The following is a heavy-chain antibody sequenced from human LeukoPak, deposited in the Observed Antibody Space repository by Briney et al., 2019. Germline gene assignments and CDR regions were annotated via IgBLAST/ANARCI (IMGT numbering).Heavy chain of an antibody. Sequence: PGGSLRLSCAASGFTFSSYAMSWVRQAPGKGLEWVSAISGSGGSTYYADSVKGRFTISRDNSKNTLYLQMDSLRAEDMAVYYCAGSSSDFYYYYMDVWGKGTTVTVSS. CDR2: ISGSGGST. CDR3: AGSSSDFYYYYMDV. J-gene: IGHJ6*03. D-gene: IGHD6-6*01. CDR1: GFTFSSYA. V-gene: IGHV3-23*01.